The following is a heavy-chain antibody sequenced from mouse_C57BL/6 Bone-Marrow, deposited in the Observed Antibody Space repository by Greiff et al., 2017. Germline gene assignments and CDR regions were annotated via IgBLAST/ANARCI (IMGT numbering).Heavy chain of an antibody. Sequence: QVQLQQSGAELARPGASVKLSCKASGYTFTSYGISWVKQRTGQGLEWIGEIYPRSGNTYYNEKFKGKATLTADKSSSTAYMELRSLTSADSAVYFGARWDYSNDRYAMDYWGQGTSVTVSS. D-gene: IGHD2-12*01. CDR2: IYPRSGNT. CDR3: ARWDYSNDRYAMDY. V-gene: IGHV1-81*01. J-gene: IGHJ4*01. CDR1: GYTFTSYG.